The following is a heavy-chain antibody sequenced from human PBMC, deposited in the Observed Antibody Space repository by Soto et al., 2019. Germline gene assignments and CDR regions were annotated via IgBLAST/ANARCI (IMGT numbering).Heavy chain of an antibody. V-gene: IGHV1-18*01. J-gene: IGHJ6*02. CDR1: GYTFTSYG. CDR2: ISAYNGNT. Sequence: ASVKVSCKASGYTFTSYGISWVRQAPGQGLEWMGWISAYNGNTNYAQKLQGRVTMTTDTSTSTAYMELRSLRSDDTAVYYCARDPSDILTGYHPLYYYYGMDVWGQGTTVTVSS. D-gene: IGHD3-9*01. CDR3: ARDPSDILTGYHPLYYYYGMDV.